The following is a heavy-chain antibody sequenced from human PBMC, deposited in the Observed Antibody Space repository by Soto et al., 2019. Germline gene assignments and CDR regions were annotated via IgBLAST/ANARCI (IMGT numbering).Heavy chain of an antibody. CDR3: ARTSRFEY. CDR2: INHRGST. V-gene: IGHV4-34*01. CDR1: GGSFSNYY. J-gene: IGHJ4*02. D-gene: IGHD6-6*01. Sequence: QVQLQQWGAGLLKPSETLSRTCAVYGGSFSNYYWSWVRQPPGKGLEWIGEINHRGSTNYNPSLKSRVTISVDTSKNQFSLKLSSVTAAETAVYYCARTSRFEYWGQGTLVTVSS.